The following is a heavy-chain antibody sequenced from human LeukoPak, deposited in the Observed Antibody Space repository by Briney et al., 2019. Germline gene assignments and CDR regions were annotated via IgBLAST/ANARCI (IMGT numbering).Heavy chain of an antibody. CDR1: GFTISNYD. D-gene: IGHD3-3*01. CDR2: IQWNGGNT. V-gene: IGHV3-9*01. Sequence: PGGSLRLSCAASGFTISNYDMNWVRQVPGKGLEWVSGIQWNGGNTGYADSVKGRFTISRDNAKNSLYLQMNSLRAEDTALYYFTKDTSGVPTSLDSWGQGTLVTASS. J-gene: IGHJ4*02. CDR3: TKDTSGVPTSLDS.